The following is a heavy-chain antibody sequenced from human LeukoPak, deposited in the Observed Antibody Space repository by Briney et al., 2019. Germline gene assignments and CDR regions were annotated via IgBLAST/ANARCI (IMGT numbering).Heavy chain of an antibody. V-gene: IGHV4-30-2*02. CDR1: GGSISSGGYS. D-gene: IGHD3-16*02. CDR3: ARLRADDYVWGSYRYDAFDI. J-gene: IGHJ3*02. Sequence: SETLSLTCAVSGGSISSGGYSWSWIRQPPGKGLEWIGYIYHSGSTYYNPSLKSRVTISVDTSKNQFSLKLSSVTAADTAVYYCARLRADDYVWGSYRYDAFDIWGQGTMVTVSS. CDR2: IYHSGST.